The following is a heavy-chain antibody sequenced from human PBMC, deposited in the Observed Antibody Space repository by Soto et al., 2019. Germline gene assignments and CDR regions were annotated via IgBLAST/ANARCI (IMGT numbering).Heavy chain of an antibody. Sequence: SETLSLTCTVSGDSISSGNYCWNLIRQHPGKGLEWIGYIYNSGTIRYNPSLSLKSRVSISGDTSKNQFSLNLISVTAADTAVYYCARDRGFGMDVWGQGTTVTV. CDR2: IYNSGTI. CDR1: GDSISSGNYC. J-gene: IGHJ6*02. CDR3: ARDRGFGMDV. V-gene: IGHV4-31*03.